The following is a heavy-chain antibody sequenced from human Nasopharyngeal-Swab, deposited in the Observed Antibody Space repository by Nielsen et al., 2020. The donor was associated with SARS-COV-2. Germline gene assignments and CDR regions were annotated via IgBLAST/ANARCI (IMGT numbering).Heavy chain of an antibody. CDR3: ARGRPVWGSYISFDI. D-gene: IGHD3-16*01. CDR1: GFTFSSYS. V-gene: IGHV3-48*02. CDR2: ISSSSSTI. J-gene: IGHJ3*02. Sequence: GGSLRLSCAASGFTFSSYSMNWVRKAPGKGLEWVSYISSSSSTIYYADSVKGRFTISRDNAKNSLYLQMNSLRDEDTAVYYCARGRPVWGSYISFDIWGQGTMVTVSS.